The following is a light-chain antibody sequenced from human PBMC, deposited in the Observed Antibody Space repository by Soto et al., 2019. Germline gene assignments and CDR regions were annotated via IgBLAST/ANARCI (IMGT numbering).Light chain of an antibody. V-gene: IGKV1-39*01. CDR2: GAS. CDR3: QQTYTTPEIT. CDR1: HSISIY. Sequence: DIQMTQSPSSLSASVGDIVTITCLASHSISIYLNWYQLKPGKAPNLLMYGASYLKSGVPTRFSGSGSGTDFTLTISSLQPEDFAIYYCQQTYTTPEITFGQGTRLEIK. J-gene: IGKJ5*01.